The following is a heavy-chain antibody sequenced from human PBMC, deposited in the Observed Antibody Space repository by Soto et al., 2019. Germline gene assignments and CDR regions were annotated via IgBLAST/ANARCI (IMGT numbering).Heavy chain of an antibody. J-gene: IGHJ4*02. CDR1: GFTFSNYI. V-gene: IGHV3-30-3*01. Sequence: QVQLVESGGGVVQPGRSLRLSCAASGFTFSNYIMHWVRQAPGKGLEWVAIILHDGNNKYYADSVKGRFTISRDNSKNTLYLQMNRLRTEDTAIYYCARDDEGGSYWDLGYWGQGTLVTVSS. D-gene: IGHD3-10*01. CDR3: ARDDEGGSYWDLGY. CDR2: ILHDGNNK.